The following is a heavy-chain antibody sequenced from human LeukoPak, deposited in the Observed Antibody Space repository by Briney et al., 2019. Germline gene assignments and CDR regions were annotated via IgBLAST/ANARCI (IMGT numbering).Heavy chain of an antibody. Sequence: PSETLSLTCAVSGGSISSGGYSWSWSRQPPGEGLGWIGYIYHSGSTYHTPSLKSRVTISVDRSKNQFSLKLSSVTAADTAVYYCARSRVSGMDVWGQGTTVTVSS. CDR3: ARSRVSGMDV. D-gene: IGHD6-13*01. J-gene: IGHJ6*02. V-gene: IGHV4-30-2*01. CDR2: IYHSGST. CDR1: GGSISSGGYS.